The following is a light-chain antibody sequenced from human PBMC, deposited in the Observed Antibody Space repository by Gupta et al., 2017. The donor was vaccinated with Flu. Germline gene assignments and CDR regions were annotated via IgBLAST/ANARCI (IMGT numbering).Light chain of an antibody. J-gene: IGKJ1*01. CDR3: QRMGRT. V-gene: IGKV3-20*01. CDR2: GAS. CDR1: QSVDSSY. Sequence: EIVLTQSPGTLSLSPGVRATLSCRTSQSVDSSYLAGYQQKPGQPPRLLIYGASTRATGVTDRVSGSGSGTEFTLTITRLEPEDFAVYYCQRMGRTFGQGTKVEIK.